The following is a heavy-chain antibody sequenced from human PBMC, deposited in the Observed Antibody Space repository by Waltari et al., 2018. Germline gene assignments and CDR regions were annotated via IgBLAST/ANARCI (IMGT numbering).Heavy chain of an antibody. CDR3: ARVRVKAAAGYYFDY. Sequence: QVQLQESGPGLVKPSETLSLTCTVSGGSISSYYWSWIRQPPGKGLEWIGYIYYRGSTNHNPSLKSRVTLSLDTSKNQFSRKLSAVTAADTAVYYCARVRVKAAAGYYFDYWGQGTMVTVSS. J-gene: IGHJ4*02. D-gene: IGHD6-13*01. V-gene: IGHV4-59*01. CDR2: IYYRGST. CDR1: GGSISSYY.